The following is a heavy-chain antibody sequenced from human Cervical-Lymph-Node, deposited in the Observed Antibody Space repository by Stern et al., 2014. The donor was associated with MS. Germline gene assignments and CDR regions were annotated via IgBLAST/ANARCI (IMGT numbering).Heavy chain of an antibody. J-gene: IGHJ6*02. V-gene: IGHV3-72*01. D-gene: IGHD1-26*01. CDR1: GFAFSDHY. CDR3: ARVLRGWSSISYGMDV. CDR2: THDKVNIYIT. Sequence: EVQLVESGGGLVQPGGSLRLSCAASGFAFSDHYLDWVRQAPGQGLEWVGRTHDKVNIYITEYAASVKGRFTIARDDSKNSLHLQMNSLSTDDTAVYYCARVLRGWSSISYGMDVWGQGTTVTVSS.